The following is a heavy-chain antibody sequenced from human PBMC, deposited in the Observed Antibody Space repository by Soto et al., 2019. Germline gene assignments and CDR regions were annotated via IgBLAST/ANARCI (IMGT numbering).Heavy chain of an antibody. Sequence: PGGSLRLSCAASGFAFSTFAMTWVCQAPGKGLEWVAAISVSGNNAYYADSVKGRFTISRDNSQNSVFLQMSSLRADDTAVYYCARDQLRPGILYSLGVLLPEYGLWGQGTLVTVSS. CDR3: ARDQLRPGILYSLGVLLPEYGL. CDR2: ISVSGNNA. J-gene: IGHJ4*02. V-gene: IGHV3-23*01. D-gene: IGHD3-22*01. CDR1: GFAFSTFA.